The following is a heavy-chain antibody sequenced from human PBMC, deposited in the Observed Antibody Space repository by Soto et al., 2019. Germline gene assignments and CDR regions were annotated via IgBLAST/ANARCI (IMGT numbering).Heavy chain of an antibody. CDR3: ARGQEGVVATH. V-gene: IGHV4-34*01. D-gene: IGHD5-12*01. Sequence: QVQLQQWGAGLLKPSETLSLNCAVNGGSLSGYYWSWIRQPPGKGLEWIGEIKDGGRTNYSPSLKSRATISADQPHNQFSRRLCSVTAADTGVYYCARGQEGVVATHWDQGTLVTVSS. J-gene: IGHJ4*02. CDR1: GGSLSGYY. CDR2: IKDGGRT.